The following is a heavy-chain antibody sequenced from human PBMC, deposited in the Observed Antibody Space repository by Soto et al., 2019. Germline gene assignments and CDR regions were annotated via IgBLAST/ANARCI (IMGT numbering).Heavy chain of an antibody. CDR2: VDSSGST. Sequence: KPSETLSLTCTVFGGYISKYYWSWIRQPAGKGLEWIGRVDSSGSTDYDPSLKSRVTVSVATSKNQFSLRVTSVTAADTAVYYCAREGGYYDSSGSGVYHYYGVDVWGQGTTVTVSS. CDR3: AREGGYYDSSGSGVYHYYGVDV. J-gene: IGHJ6*02. D-gene: IGHD3-22*01. V-gene: IGHV4-4*07. CDR1: GGYISKYY.